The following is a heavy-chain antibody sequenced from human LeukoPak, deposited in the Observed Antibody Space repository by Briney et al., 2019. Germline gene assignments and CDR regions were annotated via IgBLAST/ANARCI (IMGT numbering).Heavy chain of an antibody. Sequence: GRSLRLSCAASGFTFSSYGMHWVRQAPGKGLEWVAVIWYDGSNKYYADSVKGRFTISRDNSKNTLYLQMNSLRAEDTAVYYCARGHHSGSYYQDFDYWGQGTLVTVSS. D-gene: IGHD1-26*01. CDR1: GFTFSSYG. V-gene: IGHV3-33*01. CDR2: IWYDGSNK. J-gene: IGHJ4*02. CDR3: ARGHHSGSYYQDFDY.